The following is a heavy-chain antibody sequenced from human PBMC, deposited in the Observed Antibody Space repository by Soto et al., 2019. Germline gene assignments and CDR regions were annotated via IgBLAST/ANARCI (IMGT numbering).Heavy chain of an antibody. Sequence: GGSLRLSCAASLFTLRTYTMNWVRQAPGKGLEWVSSISISSSDRYYADSVRGRFTISRDNAKNALYLQMNSLRADDTAVYFCVRGMNPLFGGQGTLVTVSS. CDR2: ISISSSDR. V-gene: IGHV3-21*06. J-gene: IGHJ4*01. CDR1: LFTLRTYT. CDR3: VRGMNPLF.